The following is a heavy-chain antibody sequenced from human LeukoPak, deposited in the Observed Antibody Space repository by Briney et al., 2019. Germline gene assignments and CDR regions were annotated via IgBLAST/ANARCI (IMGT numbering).Heavy chain of an antibody. CDR2: INCSDYST. D-gene: IGHD4-17*01. J-gene: IGHJ4*02. V-gene: IGHV3-23*01. CDR3: AKLAVTTFHYFDY. Sequence: GGSVRLSCAASGFTFSSYDLNWVRQAPGKGLEWVSAINCSDYSTYYADSVKGRFTISRHTSKNTLYLQMNSLRAEDTAVYYCAKLAVTTFHYFDYWGQGTLVTASS. CDR1: GFTFSSYD.